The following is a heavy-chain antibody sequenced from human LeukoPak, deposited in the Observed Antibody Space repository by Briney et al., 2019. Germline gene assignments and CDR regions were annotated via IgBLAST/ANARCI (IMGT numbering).Heavy chain of an antibody. CDR1: GGSISSGDYY. Sequence: SETLSLTCTVSGGSISSGDYYWSWIRQPPGTGLEWIGYIYYSGSTYYNPSLKSRVTISVDTSKNQFSLKLSSVTAADTAVYYCARCGRIGYFDYWGQGTLVTVSS. CDR3: ARCGRIGYFDY. CDR2: IYYSGST. D-gene: IGHD2-15*01. J-gene: IGHJ4*02. V-gene: IGHV4-30-4*01.